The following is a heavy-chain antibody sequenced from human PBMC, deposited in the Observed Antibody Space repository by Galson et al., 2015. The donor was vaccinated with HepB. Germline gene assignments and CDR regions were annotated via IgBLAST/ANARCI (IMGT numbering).Heavy chain of an antibody. CDR1: GYTFTSYD. Sequence: SVKVSCKASGYTFTSYDINWVRQATGQGPEWMGWMNPNSGNTGYAQKFQGRVTMTRNTSISTAYMELSSLRSEDTAVYYCARRVVTTYAFDIWGQGTMVTVSS. D-gene: IGHD4-17*01. CDR2: MNPNSGNT. J-gene: IGHJ3*02. V-gene: IGHV1-8*01. CDR3: ARRVVTTYAFDI.